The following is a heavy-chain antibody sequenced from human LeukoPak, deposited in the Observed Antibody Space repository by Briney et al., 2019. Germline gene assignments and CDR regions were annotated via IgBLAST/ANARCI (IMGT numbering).Heavy chain of an antibody. V-gene: IGHV1-69*01. J-gene: IGHJ5*02. Sequence: SVKVSCKASGGTFSSYAISWVRQAPGQGLEWMGGIIPIFGSANYAQKFQGRVTITADESTSTAYMELTSLRSEDTAVYYCATAGVALSINWFDPWGQGTLVAVSS. D-gene: IGHD3-3*01. CDR2: IIPIFGSA. CDR3: ATAGVALSINWFDP. CDR1: GGTFSSYA.